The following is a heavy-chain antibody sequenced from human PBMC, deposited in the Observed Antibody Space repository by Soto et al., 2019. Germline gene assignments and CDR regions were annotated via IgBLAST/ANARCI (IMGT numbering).Heavy chain of an antibody. CDR2: IYSNRDT. Sequence: KPSETLSLTCSVSSDSMNSGGYYWSWIRQHPGKGLEWIGYIYSNRDTYYNPSLKSRVTISVDTSKNQFSLNLTSVTAADTAVYYCARRGGSSSGYYYYAMDVWGQGTTVTVSS. D-gene: IGHD6-6*01. V-gene: IGHV4-31*03. J-gene: IGHJ6*02. CDR3: ARRGGSSSGYYYYAMDV. CDR1: SDSMNSGGYY.